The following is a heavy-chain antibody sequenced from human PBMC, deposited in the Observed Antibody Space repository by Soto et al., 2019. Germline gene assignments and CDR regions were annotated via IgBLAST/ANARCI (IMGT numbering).Heavy chain of an antibody. J-gene: IGHJ6*03. CDR3: ARLSPGAYGSGSYYNVALRYYYYYYMDV. V-gene: IGHV4-59*08. Sequence: SETLSLTCTVSGGSISSYYWSWIRQPPGKGLEWIGYIYYSGSTNYNPSLKIRVTISVDTSKNQFSLKLSSVTAADTAVYYCARLSPGAYGSGSYYNVALRYYYYYYMDVWGKGTTVTVSS. CDR2: IYYSGST. CDR1: GGSISSYY. D-gene: IGHD3-10*01.